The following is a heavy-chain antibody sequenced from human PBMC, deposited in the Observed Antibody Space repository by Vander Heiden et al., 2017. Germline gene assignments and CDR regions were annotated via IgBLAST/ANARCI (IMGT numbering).Heavy chain of an antibody. J-gene: IGHJ4*02. CDR3: ARDRRGIAARPGFDY. D-gene: IGHD6-6*01. CDR1: GATSSSYA. Sequence: QVQLVQSGAAVKKPGSSVKVSCKASGATSSSYAISWVRQAPGQGLEWMGGIIPIFGTANYAQKFQGRVTITADKSTSTAYMELSSLRSEDTAVYYCARDRRGIAARPGFDYWGQGTLVTVSS. CDR2: IIPIFGTA. V-gene: IGHV1-69*06.